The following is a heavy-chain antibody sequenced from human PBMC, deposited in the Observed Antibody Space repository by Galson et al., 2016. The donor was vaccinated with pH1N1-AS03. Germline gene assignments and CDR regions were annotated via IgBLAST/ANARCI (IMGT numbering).Heavy chain of an antibody. V-gene: IGHV1-69*06. D-gene: IGHD2-2*01. CDR3: PPSQECSKHSCSLRICYYPKDG. J-gene: IGHJ6*01. CDR1: GGTITAFS. CDR2: IIPMSGTT. Sequence: SVKVSCKASGGTITAFSFSWVRQAPGQGLEWLGGIIPMSGTTVYTQSFRYRVTITADKSATAVFMEMRSLKYEDTAVYYCPPSQECSKHSCSLRICYYPKDGRGPGTTGPVSS.